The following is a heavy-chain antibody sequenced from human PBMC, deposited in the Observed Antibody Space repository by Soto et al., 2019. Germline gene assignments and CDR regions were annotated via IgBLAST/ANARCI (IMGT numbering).Heavy chain of an antibody. V-gene: IGHV1-2*02. CDR2: IGPETGAT. J-gene: IGHJ4*02. Sequence: ASVKVSCKASGYTFTGHYIHWVRQAPEQGPEWMGEIGPETGATRYAQKFQGRVTMTRDMSITTVYMELNNLSPDDTAVYYCGRGRSGQIVVFYWAQGTPVTVSS. CDR3: GRGRSGQIVVFY. CDR1: GYTFTGHY. D-gene: IGHD1-26*01.